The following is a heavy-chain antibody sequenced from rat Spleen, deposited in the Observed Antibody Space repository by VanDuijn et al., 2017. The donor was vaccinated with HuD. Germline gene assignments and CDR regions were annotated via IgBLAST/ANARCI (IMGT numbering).Heavy chain of an antibody. V-gene: IGHV5-29*01. CDR3: SGSRVPWYLDF. Sequence: EVQLVESDGGLVQPGRSLKLSCAASGFTFSDYYMAWVRQAPTKGLEWVATISYDGRSTYYRDSVKGRFTISRDNAKSILYLQMDSLRSEDTATYYCSGSRVPWYLDFWGPGTMVTVSS. CDR2: ISYDGRST. CDR1: GFTFSDYY. D-gene: IGHD1-11*01. J-gene: IGHJ1*01.